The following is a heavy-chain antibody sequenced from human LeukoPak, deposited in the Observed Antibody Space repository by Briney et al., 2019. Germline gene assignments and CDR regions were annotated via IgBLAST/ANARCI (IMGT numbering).Heavy chain of an antibody. CDR1: GGSISSYY. J-gene: IGHJ6*03. V-gene: IGHV4-4*07. Sequence: PSETLSLTCTVSGGSISSYYWNWIRQPAGKGLEWIGRIYTSGSTDYNPSLRSRVTMSVDTSKNQFSLKLSPVTAADTAVYYCARGPGWSGLAMMGYYYYMDVWGKGTTVTVSS. CDR2: IYTSGST. CDR3: ARGPGWSGLAMMGYYYYMDV. D-gene: IGHD3-3*01.